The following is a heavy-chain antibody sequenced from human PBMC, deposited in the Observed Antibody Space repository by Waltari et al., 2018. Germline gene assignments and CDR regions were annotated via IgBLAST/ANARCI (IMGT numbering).Heavy chain of an antibody. J-gene: IGHJ3*02. V-gene: IGHV4-30-4*08. CDR1: GGSISSGDYY. CDR3: AREMGGQRLRSSDAFDI. Sequence: QVQLQESGPGLVKPSQTLSLTCTVSGGSISSGDYYWSWIRQPPGKGLEWIGYIYYSGSTYYNPSLKSRVTISVDTSKNQFSLKLSSVTAADTAVYYCAREMGGQRLRSSDAFDIWGQGTMVTVSS. CDR2: IYYSGST. D-gene: IGHD6-25*01.